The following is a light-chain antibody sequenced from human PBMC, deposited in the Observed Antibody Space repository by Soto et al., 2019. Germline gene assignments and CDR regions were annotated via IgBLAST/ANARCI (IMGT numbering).Light chain of an antibody. V-gene: IGKV4-1*01. Sequence: DIVMTQSPDSLAVSLGERATINCKSSQSVLYSSNNKNYLAWYQQKPGQPPKLLIYWASARESGVPDRFSGSGSRTDFTLTISSLQAEDVALYYCQQYHRTPQTFGQGTKLEIK. CDR2: WAS. CDR1: QSVLYSSNNKNY. CDR3: QQYHRTPQT. J-gene: IGKJ2*01.